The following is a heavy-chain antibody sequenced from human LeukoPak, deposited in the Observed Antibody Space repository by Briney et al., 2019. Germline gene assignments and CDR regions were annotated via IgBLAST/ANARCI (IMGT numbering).Heavy chain of an antibody. CDR1: GYTLTSDG. CDR3: ARDVGYSSSGPFDY. CDR2: INTNTGNP. V-gene: IGHV7-4-1*02. Sequence: GASVKVSCKASGYTLTSDGMKWVRQAPGQGLEWMGWINTNTGNPTYGQGFTGRFVFSLDTSVNTAYLQISSLQAEDTAVYYCARDVGYSSSGPFDYWGQGTLVTVSS. J-gene: IGHJ4*02. D-gene: IGHD6-13*01.